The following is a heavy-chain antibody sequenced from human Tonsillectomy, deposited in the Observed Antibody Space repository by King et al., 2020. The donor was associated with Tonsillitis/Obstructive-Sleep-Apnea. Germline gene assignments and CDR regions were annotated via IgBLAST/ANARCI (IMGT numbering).Heavy chain of an antibody. V-gene: IGHV3-30*01. Sequence: VQLVESGGGVVQPGRSLRLSCAASGFTFSSSAMHWVRQAPGKGLEGGAIISYCGSNKNYADYVKGRFTISRDNSKNTLFLQMNSLRPEDTAVFYCARAMDCSGTSCYSYYLDYWGQGTLVTVSS. CDR1: GFTFSSSA. D-gene: IGHD2-15*01. CDR2: ISYCGSNK. J-gene: IGHJ4*01. CDR3: ARAMDCSGTSCYSYYLDY.